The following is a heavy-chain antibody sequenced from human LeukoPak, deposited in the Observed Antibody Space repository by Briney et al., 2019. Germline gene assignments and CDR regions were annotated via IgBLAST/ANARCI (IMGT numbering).Heavy chain of an antibody. V-gene: IGHV4-34*01. J-gene: IGHJ6*02. D-gene: IGHD2-2*02. CDR2: INHSGST. CDR1: GGSFSGNY. CDR3: ARHTYASYYHGMDV. Sequence: SETPSLTCAVYGGSFSGNYWSWMRQPPGKGLEWIGEINHSGSTYYNPSLKSRVTISVDTSKNQFSLKLSSVTAADTAVYYCARHTYASYYHGMDVWGQGTTVTVSS.